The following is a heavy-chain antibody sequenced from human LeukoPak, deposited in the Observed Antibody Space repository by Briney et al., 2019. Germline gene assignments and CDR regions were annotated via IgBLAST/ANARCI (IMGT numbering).Heavy chain of an antibody. J-gene: IGHJ4*02. CDR2: INPSGGST. V-gene: IGHV1-46*01. CDR1: GYTFTSYY. CDR3: ARVAGHDSSGYYFDY. D-gene: IGHD3-22*01. Sequence: ASVKISCKASGYTFTSYYMHWVRQAPGQGLEWMGIINPSGGSTSYAQKFQGRVTMTRDTSTSTVYMELSSLRSEDTAVYYCARVAGHDSSGYYFDYWGQGTLVTVSP.